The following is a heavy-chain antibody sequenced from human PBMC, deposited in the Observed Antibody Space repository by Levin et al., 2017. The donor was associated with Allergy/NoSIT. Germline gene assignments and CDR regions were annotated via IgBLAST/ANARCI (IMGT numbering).Heavy chain of an antibody. CDR3: VGPPGAHFYL. Sequence: SQTLSLTCGVYGGSFNDYYWSWIRQAPGKGLEWIGEIHHSGDTNYNPSLKSRVTISVDTSKHQFSLRLSSMTVADTAVYYCVGPPGAHFYLWGRGTLVTVSS. D-gene: IGHD2-2*01. CDR1: GGSFNDYY. J-gene: IGHJ4*02. CDR2: IHHSGDT. V-gene: IGHV4-34*01.